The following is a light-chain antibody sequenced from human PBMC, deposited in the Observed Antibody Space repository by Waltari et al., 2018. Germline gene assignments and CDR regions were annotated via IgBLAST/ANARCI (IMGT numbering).Light chain of an antibody. CDR2: YDS. V-gene: IGLV3-21*04. J-gene: IGLJ1*01. CDR3: QVWDTSIDLSV. Sequence: SYVLTQAPTVSVAPGETARITCGGNNIADKNVHWYQQKPGQAPVLVIFYDSDRPSGIPERFSGSNSGNTATLTISRAEAGEEADYYCQVWDTSIDLSVFGTGTKVTVL. CDR1: NIADKN.